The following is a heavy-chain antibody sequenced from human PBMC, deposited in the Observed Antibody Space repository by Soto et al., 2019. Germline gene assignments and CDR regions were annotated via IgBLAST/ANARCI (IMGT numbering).Heavy chain of an antibody. J-gene: IGHJ6*02. CDR1: GFTFSSYG. CDR3: ARDYFELYYYGMDV. Sequence: HPGGSLRLSCAASGFTFSSYGMHWVRQAPGKGLEWVAVIWYDGSNKYYADSVKGRFTISRDNSKNTLYLQMNSLRAEDTAVYYCARDYFELYYYGMDVWGQGTTVTVSS. CDR2: IWYDGSNK. D-gene: IGHD3-9*01. V-gene: IGHV3-33*01.